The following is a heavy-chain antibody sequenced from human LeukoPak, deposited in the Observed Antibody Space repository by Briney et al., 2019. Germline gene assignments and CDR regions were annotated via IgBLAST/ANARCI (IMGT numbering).Heavy chain of an antibody. CDR3: ARAWDSSGYSPRAYYYYGMDV. J-gene: IGHJ6*02. CDR2: MNPNSGNT. D-gene: IGHD3-22*01. CDR1: GYTFTSYD. V-gene: IGHV1-8*01. Sequence: ASVKVSCKASGYTFTSYDINWVRQATGQGLEWMGWMNPNSGNTGYAQKFQGRVTMTRNTSISTAYMELSSLRSEDTAVYYCARAWDSSGYSPRAYYYYGMDVWGQGTTVTVSS.